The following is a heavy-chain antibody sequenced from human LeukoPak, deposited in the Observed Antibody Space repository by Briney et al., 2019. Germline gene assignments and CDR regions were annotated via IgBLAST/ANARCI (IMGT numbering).Heavy chain of an antibody. CDR3: ARILDHYDFPNNWFDP. V-gene: IGHV3-23*01. Sequence: GGSLRLSCSASGFTFSSYAMHWVRQAPGKGLEWVSAISSSGGITYYADSVKGRFTISRDNSKNTLYLQMNSLRGEDTAVYYCARILDHYDFPNNWFDPWGQGTLVTVSS. CDR2: ISSSGGIT. CDR1: GFTFSSYA. J-gene: IGHJ5*02. D-gene: IGHD3-22*01.